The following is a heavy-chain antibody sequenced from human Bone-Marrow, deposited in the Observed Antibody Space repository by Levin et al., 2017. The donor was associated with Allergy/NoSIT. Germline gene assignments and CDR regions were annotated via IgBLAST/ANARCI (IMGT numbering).Heavy chain of an antibody. CDR1: GYTFTSYA. CDR3: ARLDRDYGMDV. Sequence: ASVKVSCKASGYTFTSYAMNWVRQAPGQGLEWTAWINTNTGNPTYAQGFTGRFVFSLDTSVSTAYLQISSLKAEDTAVYYCARLDRDYGMDVWGQGTTVTVSS. D-gene: IGHD3-9*01. J-gene: IGHJ6*02. V-gene: IGHV7-4-1*02. CDR2: INTNTGNP.